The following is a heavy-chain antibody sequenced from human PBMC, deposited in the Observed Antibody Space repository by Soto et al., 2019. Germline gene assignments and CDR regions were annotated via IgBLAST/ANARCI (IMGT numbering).Heavy chain of an antibody. J-gene: IGHJ4*02. CDR2: ISYDGSNK. CDR1: GFTFSSYA. V-gene: IGHV3-30-3*01. Sequence: GGSMRLSCAASGFTFSSYARHWVRQAPGKGLEWVAVISYDGSNKYYADSVKGRFTISRDNSKNTLYLQMNSLRAEDTAVYYCAREWLRSSFDYWGQGTLVTVSS. CDR3: AREWLRSSFDY. D-gene: IGHD5-12*01.